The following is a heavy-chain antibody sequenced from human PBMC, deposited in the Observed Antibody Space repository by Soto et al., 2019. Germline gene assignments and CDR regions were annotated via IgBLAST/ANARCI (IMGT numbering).Heavy chain of an antibody. CDR1: GFTFSSYA. D-gene: IGHD3-22*01. CDR2: LSGSGGST. Sequence: EVQLLEAGGGLVQPGGSLRLSCAASGFTFSSYAMSWVRQAPGKGLEWVSALSGSGGSTYYADSVKGRFTISRDNSKNTLHLQVNSLRAEDTAVYYCAKVQSHYYYDSSGIHAFDIWGQGTMVTLSS. J-gene: IGHJ3*02. CDR3: AKVQSHYYYDSSGIHAFDI. V-gene: IGHV3-23*01.